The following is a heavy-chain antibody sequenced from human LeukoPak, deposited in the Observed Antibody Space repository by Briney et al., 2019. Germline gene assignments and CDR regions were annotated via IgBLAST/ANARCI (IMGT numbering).Heavy chain of an antibody. V-gene: IGHV1-69*13. CDR2: IIPIFGTA. CDR3: ARGEVTPLIQGFRFNWFDP. CDR1: GGTFISYA. J-gene: IGHJ5*02. D-gene: IGHD2-21*02. Sequence: ASVKVSCKASGGTFISYAISWVRQAPGQGLEWMGGIIPIFGTANYAQKFQGRVTITADESTSTAYMELSSLRSEDTAVYYCARGEVTPLIQGFRFNWFDPWGQGTLVTVSS.